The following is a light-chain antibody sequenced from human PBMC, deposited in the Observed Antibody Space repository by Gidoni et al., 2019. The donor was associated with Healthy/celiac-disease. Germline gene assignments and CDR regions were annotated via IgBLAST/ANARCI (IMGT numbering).Light chain of an antibody. CDR3: QKYGSLYT. J-gene: IGKJ2*01. CDR2: GAS. CDR1: QSVSSSY. Sequence: EIVLTQSPGTLSLSPGERATLSGRASQSVSSSYLAWYQQKPGQAPKLLIYGASSRATGIPDRFSGSGSGTDFTLTISRLEPEDFAVYYCQKYGSLYTFGQGTKLEIK. V-gene: IGKV3-20*01.